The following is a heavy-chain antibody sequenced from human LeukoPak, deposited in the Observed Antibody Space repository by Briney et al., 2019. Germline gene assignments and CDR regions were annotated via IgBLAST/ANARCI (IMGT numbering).Heavy chain of an antibody. J-gene: IGHJ4*02. D-gene: IGHD2-15*01. CDR3: AKAGAVVVVAAKYFDY. V-gene: IGHV3-23*01. CDR1: GFTFSSHG. Sequence: PGGSLRLSCAASGFTFSSHGMSWVRQAPGKGLEWVSTISGSGDNTYYADSVKGRFTISRDNSKNTLYLQMNSLRAEDTAVYYCAKAGAVVVVAAKYFDYWGQGTLVTVSS. CDR2: ISGSGDNT.